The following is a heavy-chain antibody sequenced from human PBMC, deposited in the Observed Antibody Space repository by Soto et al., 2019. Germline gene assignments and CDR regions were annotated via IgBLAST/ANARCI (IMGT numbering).Heavy chain of an antibody. CDR1: GGYMSSGDYY. V-gene: IGHV4-30-4*01. D-gene: IGHD3-3*01. CDR2: IYYSGST. CDR3: ARERNLGYYDFWSGYFDY. J-gene: IGHJ4*02. Sequence: LFSTCTVSGGYMSSGDYYWSWISQTKGKGLEWIGYIYYSGSTYYNPSLKSRVTISVDTSKNQFSLKLSSVTAADTAVYYCARERNLGYYDFWSGYFDYWGQGTLVTVSS.